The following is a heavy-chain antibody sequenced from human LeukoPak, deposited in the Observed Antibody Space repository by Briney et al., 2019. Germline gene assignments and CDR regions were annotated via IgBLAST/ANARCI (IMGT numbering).Heavy chain of an antibody. D-gene: IGHD2-2*01. Sequence: GGSLRLSCAASGFTFSSYAMSWVRKAPGKGLEWVSAISGSGGSTYYADSVKGRFTISRDNSKNTLYLQMNSLRAEDTAVYYCAKDRVPAAIRGGNWFDPWGQGTLVTVSS. J-gene: IGHJ5*02. V-gene: IGHV3-23*01. CDR1: GFTFSSYA. CDR3: AKDRVPAAIRGGNWFDP. CDR2: ISGSGGST.